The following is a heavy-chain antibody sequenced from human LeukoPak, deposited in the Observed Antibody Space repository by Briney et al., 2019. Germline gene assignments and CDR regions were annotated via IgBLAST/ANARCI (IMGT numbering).Heavy chain of an antibody. CDR3: ARDSWGRFDY. CDR2: IFQSGTT. CDR1: GGSISSTTYY. V-gene: IGHV4-61*05. Sequence: SETLSLTCTVSGGSISSTTYYWAWIRQPPGKGLEWIGYIFQSGTTKYNPSLKSRVTILSDVSKNQFSLNLTSVTAADTAVYYCARDSWGRFDYWGQGTLVAVSS. J-gene: IGHJ4*02. D-gene: IGHD7-27*01.